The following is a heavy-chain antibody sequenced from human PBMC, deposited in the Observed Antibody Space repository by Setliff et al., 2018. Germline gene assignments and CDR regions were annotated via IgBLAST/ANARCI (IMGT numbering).Heavy chain of an antibody. J-gene: IGHJ3*02. CDR2: IYTSGST. CDR1: GDSISSGSYY. V-gene: IGHV4-61*02. D-gene: IGHD1-26*01. Sequence: PSETLSLTCTVSGDSISSGSYYWSWIRQPAGKGLEWIGRIYTSGSTYYNPSLKSRVTISIDTSKNQFSLKLSSVTAADTAVYYCARGGDSGSYFLANHDAFDIWGQGTMVTVSS. CDR3: ARGGDSGSYFLANHDAFDI.